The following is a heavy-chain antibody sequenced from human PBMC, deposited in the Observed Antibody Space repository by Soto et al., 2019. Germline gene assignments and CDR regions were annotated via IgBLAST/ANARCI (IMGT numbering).Heavy chain of an antibody. J-gene: IGHJ4*02. D-gene: IGHD4-17*01. CDR2: IYYSGST. Sequence: QLQLQESGPGLVKPSETLSLTCTVSGGSISSSSYYWGWIRQPPGKGLAWIGIIYYSGSTYYNPSLKSRVPISVDTSKNQFALKLSSVTAADTAVYYCARSMTTVVTLDYWGQGTLVTVSS. CDR3: ARSMTTVVTLDY. V-gene: IGHV4-39*01. CDR1: GGSISSSSYY.